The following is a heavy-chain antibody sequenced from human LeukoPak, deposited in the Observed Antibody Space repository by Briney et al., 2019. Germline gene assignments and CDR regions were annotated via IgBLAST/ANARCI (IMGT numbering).Heavy chain of an antibody. Sequence: GGSLRLPCAASRFTFSDYYMTWIRQAPGKGLEWVSYISRSGSTTYYADSVKGRFTISRDNAKNSLYLQMNNLRAEDTAVYYCAGEWELRGGYYYGLDVWGQGTTVTVSS. V-gene: IGHV3-11*01. CDR2: ISRSGSTT. D-gene: IGHD1-26*01. J-gene: IGHJ6*02. CDR1: RFTFSDYY. CDR3: AGEWELRGGYYYGLDV.